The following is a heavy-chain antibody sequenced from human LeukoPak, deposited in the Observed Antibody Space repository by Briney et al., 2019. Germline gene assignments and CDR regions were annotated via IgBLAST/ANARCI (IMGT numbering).Heavy chain of an antibody. Sequence: GGSLRLSCAASGFTFSSYGMHWVRQAPGKGLEWVAVIWYDGSNKYYADSVKGRFTISRDNSKNTLYLQMNSLRAEDTAVYYCAKDRDGWNYLHYWGQGTLVTVSS. D-gene: IGHD5-24*01. J-gene: IGHJ4*02. CDR1: GFTFSSYG. CDR2: IWYDGSNK. CDR3: AKDRDGWNYLHY. V-gene: IGHV3-33*06.